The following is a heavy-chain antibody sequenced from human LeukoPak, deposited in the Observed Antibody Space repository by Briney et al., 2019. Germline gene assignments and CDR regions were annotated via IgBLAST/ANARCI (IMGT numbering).Heavy chain of an antibody. Sequence: SETLSLTCTVSGGSISSYYWGWIRQPPGKGLEWIGSMYYSGSTYYNPSLKSRVTIFVDTSKKQFSLKLSSVTAADTAVYYCARNIAVAGRGDYMDVWGKGTTVTISS. CDR2: MYYSGST. CDR1: GGSISSYY. V-gene: IGHV4-39*01. D-gene: IGHD6-19*01. CDR3: ARNIAVAGRGDYMDV. J-gene: IGHJ6*03.